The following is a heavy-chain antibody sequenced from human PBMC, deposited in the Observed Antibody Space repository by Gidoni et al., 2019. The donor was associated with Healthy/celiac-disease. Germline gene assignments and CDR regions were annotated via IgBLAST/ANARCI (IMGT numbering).Heavy chain of an antibody. CDR2: ISSSSSYI. CDR3: YVVVPAALGAFDI. D-gene: IGHD2-2*01. J-gene: IGHJ3*02. V-gene: IGHV3-21*01. Sequence: EVQLVESGGGLVKPGGSLRLSCAASGFTFSSYSMHWVRQAPGKGLEWVSSISSSSSYIYYADSVKGRFTISRDNAKNSLYLQMNSLRAEDTAVYYCYVVVPAALGAFDIWGQGTMDTVSS. CDR1: GFTFSSYS.